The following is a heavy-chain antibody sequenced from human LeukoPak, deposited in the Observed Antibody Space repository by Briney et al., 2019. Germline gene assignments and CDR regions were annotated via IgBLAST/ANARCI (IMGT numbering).Heavy chain of an antibody. CDR2: IKQDGSTK. D-gene: IGHD1-26*01. CDR3: ARDTDGSLDY. CDR1: GFTFSNPW. Sequence: RGSLRLSCAASGFTFSNPWMAWVRQAPGKGLEWVANIKQDGSTKHYAESLKGRFTISRDNPKSSVYVQMNSLRADDTAVYYCARDTDGSLDYWGQGILVTVAS. J-gene: IGHJ4*02. V-gene: IGHV3-7*01.